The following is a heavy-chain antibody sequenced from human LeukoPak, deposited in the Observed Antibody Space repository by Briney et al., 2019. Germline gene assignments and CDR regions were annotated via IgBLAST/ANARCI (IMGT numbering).Heavy chain of an antibody. V-gene: IGHV3-23*01. Sequence: GGSLRLSCAASGFTFSSYSMKWVRQAPGKGLEWVSAISGSGGSTYYADSVKGRFTISRDNSKNTLYLQMNSLRAEDTAVYYCAKGAMVRGVIIRTYYYGMDVWGQGTTVTVSS. CDR3: AKGAMVRGVIIRTYYYGMDV. J-gene: IGHJ6*02. CDR2: ISGSGGST. D-gene: IGHD3-10*01. CDR1: GFTFSSYS.